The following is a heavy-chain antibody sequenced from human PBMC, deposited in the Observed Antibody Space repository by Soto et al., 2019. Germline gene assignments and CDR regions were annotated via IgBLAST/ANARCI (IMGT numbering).Heavy chain of an antibody. CDR2: INPIFGTT. Sequence: QVKLVQSGAEVKPPGSSVRVSCKAYGGTFSSYAYSWVRQAPGQGLEWMGGINPIFGTTNYAQKLQGRVTITADESTSTSYMELSTLRSEDTSMYYGARSSSKPLDVWGQGTTVTVSS. V-gene: IGHV1-69*01. CDR3: ARSSSKPLDV. J-gene: IGHJ6*02. CDR1: GGTFSSYA.